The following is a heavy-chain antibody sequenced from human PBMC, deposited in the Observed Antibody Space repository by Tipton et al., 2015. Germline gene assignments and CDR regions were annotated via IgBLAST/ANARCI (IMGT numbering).Heavy chain of an antibody. CDR3: ARHRPYSSSGADYFDY. J-gene: IGHJ4*02. Sequence: TLSLTCTVSGDSISRSNYYWGWIRQPPGMGLEWIASIHYGGNTHYNPSLRSRVTISVDTSKNQFSLKLTSVTAADTAVYYCARHRPYSSSGADYFDYWGQGTLVTVSS. D-gene: IGHD6-6*01. CDR1: GDSISRSNYY. V-gene: IGHV4-39*01. CDR2: IHYGGNT.